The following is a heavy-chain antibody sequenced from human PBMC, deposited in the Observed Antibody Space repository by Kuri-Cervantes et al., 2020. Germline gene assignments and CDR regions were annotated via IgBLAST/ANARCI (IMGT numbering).Heavy chain of an antibody. V-gene: IGHV3-30-3*01. CDR1: GFTFSSYA. J-gene: IGHJ3*02. CDR3: ARGYSGWSFDI. D-gene: IGHD6-19*01. Sequence: GESLKISCAASGFTFSSYAMHWVRQAPGKGLEWVAVISYDGSNKYYADSVKGRFTISRDYSKNTLYLQMNSLRAEDTAVYYCARGYSGWSFDIWGQGTMVTVSS. CDR2: ISYDGSNK.